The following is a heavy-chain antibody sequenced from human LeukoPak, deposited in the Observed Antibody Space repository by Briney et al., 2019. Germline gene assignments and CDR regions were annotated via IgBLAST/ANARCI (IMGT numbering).Heavy chain of an antibody. CDR1: GYTFTSYG. CDR3: ARVKLLWFGELLYAFDI. Sequence: ASVKVSCKASGYTFTSYGISWVRQAPGQGLEWMGWISAYNGNTNYAQKLQGRVTMTTDTSTSTAYMELRSLRSDDTAVYYCARVKLLWFGELLYAFDIWGQGTMVTVSS. V-gene: IGHV1-18*01. D-gene: IGHD3-10*01. CDR2: ISAYNGNT. J-gene: IGHJ3*02.